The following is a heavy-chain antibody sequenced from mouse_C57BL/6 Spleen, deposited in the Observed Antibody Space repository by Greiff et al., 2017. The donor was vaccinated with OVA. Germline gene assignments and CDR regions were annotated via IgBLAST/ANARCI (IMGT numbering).Heavy chain of an antibody. CDR1: GFTFSSYT. CDR2: ISGGGGNT. J-gene: IGHJ4*01. D-gene: IGHD1-1*01. V-gene: IGHV5-9*01. Sequence: EVKLVESGGGLVKPGGSLKLSCAASGFTFSSYTMSWVRQTPEKRLEWVATISGGGGNTYYPDSVKGRFTISRDNAKNTLYLQMSRLRSEDTALYYCARETAVVAPYAMDYWGQGTSVTVSS. CDR3: ARETAVVAPYAMDY.